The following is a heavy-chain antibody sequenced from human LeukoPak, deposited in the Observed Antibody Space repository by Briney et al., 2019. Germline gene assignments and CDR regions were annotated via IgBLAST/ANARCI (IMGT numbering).Heavy chain of an antibody. CDR3: ASGNWGIKYYFDY. V-gene: IGHV4-31*03. CDR1: GGSISSGGYY. Sequence: PSETLSLTCTVSGGSISSGGYYWSWIRQHPGKGLEWIGYIYYSGSTYYNPSLKSRVIISVDTSKNQFSLKLSSVTAADTAVYYCASGNWGIKYYFDYWGQGTLVTVSS. J-gene: IGHJ4*02. D-gene: IGHD7-27*01. CDR2: IYYSGST.